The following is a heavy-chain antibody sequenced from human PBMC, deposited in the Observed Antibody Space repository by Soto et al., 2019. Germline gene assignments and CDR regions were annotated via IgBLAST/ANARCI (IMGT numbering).Heavy chain of an antibody. CDR1: GFSFNRHW. CDR2: IKRDGSGK. CDR3: ARDPYYYDSHYYYGMDV. J-gene: IGHJ6*02. V-gene: IGHV3-7*01. D-gene: IGHD3-22*01. Sequence: GGSLRLSCAASGFSFNRHWMSWVRQAPGKGLQWVASIKRDGSGKYYVDSVKGRFTISRDNVKNSLSLQMNSLRAEDTAVYYCARDPYYYDSHYYYGMDVWGQGTTVTVSS.